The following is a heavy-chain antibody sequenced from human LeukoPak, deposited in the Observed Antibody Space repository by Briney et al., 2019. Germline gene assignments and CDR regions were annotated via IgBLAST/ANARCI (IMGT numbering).Heavy chain of an antibody. Sequence: GGSLRLSCAASGFTFSSYAMHWVRQAPGKGLEWVAVISYDGSNKYYADSVKGRFTISRDNSKNTLYLQMNSLRAEDTAVYYCAKIGANVGFWGQGTLVTVSS. D-gene: IGHD4/OR15-4a*01. V-gene: IGHV3-30*04. CDR3: AKIGANVGF. J-gene: IGHJ4*02. CDR1: GFTFSSYA. CDR2: ISYDGSNK.